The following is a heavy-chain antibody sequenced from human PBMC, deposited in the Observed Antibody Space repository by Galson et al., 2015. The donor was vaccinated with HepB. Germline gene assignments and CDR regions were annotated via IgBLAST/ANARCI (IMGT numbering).Heavy chain of an antibody. CDR1: GAFIDGTTYY. CDR2: IYFTGRV. J-gene: IGHJ4*02. Sequence: SETLSLTCTVAGAFIDGTTYYWGWIRQSPGTGLEWMGSIYFTGRVYDNPSLKSRLTISVDTSRNQFSLRLRSVTAADTAIYYCAKSNGYWSFDYWDQGTLVTVSS. V-gene: IGHV4-39*01. D-gene: IGHD3-22*01. CDR3: AKSNGYWSFDY.